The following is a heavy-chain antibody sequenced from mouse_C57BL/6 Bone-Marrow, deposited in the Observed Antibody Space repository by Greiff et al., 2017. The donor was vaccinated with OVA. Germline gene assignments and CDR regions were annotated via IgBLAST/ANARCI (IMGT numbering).Heavy chain of an antibody. Sequence: VKLMESGPGLVAPSQSLSITCTVSGFSLTSYGVDWVRQPPGKGLAWLGVIWGGGSTNNNSALMSRLRISTDTSKSQSFLKMNSLQTDDTAMYYCAKHVGIHAMDYWGQGTSVTVSS. CDR3: AKHVGIHAMDY. CDR2: IWGGGST. V-gene: IGHV2-9*01. J-gene: IGHJ4*01. CDR1: GFSLTSYG. D-gene: IGHD1-1*01.